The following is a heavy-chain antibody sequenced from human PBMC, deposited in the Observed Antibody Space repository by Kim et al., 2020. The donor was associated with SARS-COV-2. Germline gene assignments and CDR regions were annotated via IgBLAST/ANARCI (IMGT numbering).Heavy chain of an antibody. D-gene: IGHD3-3*01. CDR1: GYTFTSYA. CDR2: INAGNGNT. V-gene: IGHV1-3*01. J-gene: IGHJ4*02. Sequence: ASVKVSCKASGYTFTSYAMHWVRQAPGQRLEWMGWINAGNGNTKYSQKFQGRVTITRDTSASTAYMELSSLRSEDTAVYYCARANGHDFWSGYYPDYWGQGTLVTVSS. CDR3: ARANGHDFWSGYYPDY.